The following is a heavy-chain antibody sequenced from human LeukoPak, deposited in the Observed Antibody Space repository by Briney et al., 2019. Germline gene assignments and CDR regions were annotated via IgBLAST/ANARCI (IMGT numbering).Heavy chain of an antibody. Sequence: GGSLRLSCAASGFTFSSYAMSWIRQAPGKGLEWVSYISSSGSTIYYADSVKGRFTISRDNAKNSLYLQMNSLRAEDTAVYYCARAFMVRGVMFDLWGQGTLVTVSS. D-gene: IGHD3-10*01. CDR2: ISSSGSTI. V-gene: IGHV3-11*01. J-gene: IGHJ5*02. CDR3: ARAFMVRGVMFDL. CDR1: GFTFSSYA.